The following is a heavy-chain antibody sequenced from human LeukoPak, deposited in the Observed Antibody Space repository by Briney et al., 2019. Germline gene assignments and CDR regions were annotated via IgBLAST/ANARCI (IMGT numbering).Heavy chain of an antibody. V-gene: IGHV3-48*03. CDR3: ARLLLDDGQPGADY. J-gene: IGHJ4*02. CDR2: ISRRGSTM. D-gene: IGHD1-1*01. Sequence: SGGSLRLSCAASGFTFSSYEMNWVRQAPGKGLEWVSYISRRGSTMYYADSVKGRFTSSRDNAKNSLHLQMNSLRAEDTAVYYCARLLLDDGQPGADYWGRGTLVIVSS. CDR1: GFTFSSYE.